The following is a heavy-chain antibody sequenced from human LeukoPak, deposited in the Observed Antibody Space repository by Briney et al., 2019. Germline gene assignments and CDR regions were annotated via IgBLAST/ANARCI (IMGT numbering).Heavy chain of an antibody. D-gene: IGHD2-15*01. J-gene: IGHJ5*02. CDR1: GGSISSSSYY. CDR3: ARLVVAALTNWFDP. Sequence: SETLSLTCTVSGGSISSSSYYWGWIRQPPGKGLEWIGSIYYSGSTYYNPSLKSRVTISVDRSKNQFSLKLSSVTAADTAVYYCARLVVAALTNWFDPWGQGTLVTVSS. V-gene: IGHV4-39*07. CDR2: IYYSGST.